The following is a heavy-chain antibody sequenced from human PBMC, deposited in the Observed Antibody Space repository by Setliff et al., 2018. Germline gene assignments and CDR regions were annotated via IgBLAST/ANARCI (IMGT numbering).Heavy chain of an antibody. CDR1: GGSISSGTYY. CDR2: LHTSGSI. Sequence: PSETLSLTCTVSGGSISSGTYYWSWIRQPAGKGLEWIGRLHTSGSIDYNPSLKSRVTISVDTSKNQFSLRLRSVTAADTAVYFCARALRSPLGGTAFVPVHFDPWGQGILVTVSS. V-gene: IGHV4-61*02. D-gene: IGHD3-16*01. CDR3: ARALRSPLGGTAFVPVHFDP. J-gene: IGHJ5*02.